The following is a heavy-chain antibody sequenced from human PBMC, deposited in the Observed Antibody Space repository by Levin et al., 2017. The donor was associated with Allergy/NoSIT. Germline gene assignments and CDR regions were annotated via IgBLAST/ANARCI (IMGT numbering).Heavy chain of an antibody. V-gene: IGHV3-21*01. CDR3: ARSPAAYDFSSYDY. J-gene: IGHJ4*02. CDR2: ISSSGSYI. Sequence: GGSLRLSCAASRFTFSSYSMNWVRQAPGKGLEWVSSISSSGSYIYYADLMKGRFTISRDNAKNSLYLQMNSLRAEDTAVYYCARSPAAYDFSSYDYWGQGTLVTVSS. CDR1: RFTFSSYS. D-gene: IGHD3-3*01.